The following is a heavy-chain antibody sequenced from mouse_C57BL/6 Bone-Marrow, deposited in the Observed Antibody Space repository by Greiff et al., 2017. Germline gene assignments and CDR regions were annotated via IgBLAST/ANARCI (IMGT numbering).Heavy chain of an antibody. CDR3: ARDPSMITMGAYYAMDY. D-gene: IGHD2-4*01. Sequence: EVKLMESGGGLVKPGGSLKLSCAASGFTFSSYAMSWVRQTPEKRLEWVATISDGGSYTYYPDNVKGRFTISRDNAKNNLYLQMSHLKSEDTAMYYCARDPSMITMGAYYAMDYWSQRTSVTVSS. V-gene: IGHV5-4*01. J-gene: IGHJ4*01. CDR2: ISDGGSYT. CDR1: GFTFSSYA.